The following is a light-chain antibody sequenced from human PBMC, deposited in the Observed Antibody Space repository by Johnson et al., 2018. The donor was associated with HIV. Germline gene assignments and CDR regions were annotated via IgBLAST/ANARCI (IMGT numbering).Light chain of an antibody. CDR1: SSNIGNNY. J-gene: IGLJ1*01. V-gene: IGLV1-51*01. CDR3: GTWDSSMSAMG. Sequence: QSVLTQPPSVSAAPGQKVSISCSGSSSNIGNNYVSWYQQLPGTAPKLLIYDNNKRPSGIPDRFSGSKSGTSATLGITGLQTGDEEAYYCGTWDSSMSAMGLGSGTKVTVL. CDR2: DNN.